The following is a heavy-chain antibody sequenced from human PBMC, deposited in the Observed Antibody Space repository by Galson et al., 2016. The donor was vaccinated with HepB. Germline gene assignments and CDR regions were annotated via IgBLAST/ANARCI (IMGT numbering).Heavy chain of an antibody. V-gene: IGHV3-23*01. Sequence: SLRLSCAASGFMFSTYAMSWVRQAPGKGLEWVSGIFGSGGSTYYADSVKGRFTVSRDNSKNTLYLQMNSLRAEDTAVYYCAKDSLQYYDILTGLSGFDYWGQGTLVTVSS. CDR1: GFMFSTYA. CDR2: IFGSGGST. CDR3: AKDSLQYYDILTGLSGFDY. J-gene: IGHJ4*02. D-gene: IGHD3-9*01.